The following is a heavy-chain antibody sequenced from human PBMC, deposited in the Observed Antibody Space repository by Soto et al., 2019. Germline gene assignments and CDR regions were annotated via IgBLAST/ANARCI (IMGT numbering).Heavy chain of an antibody. CDR1: DCSIGGYY. Sequence: SEPQSGTGSVADCSIGGYYLSWIRKTRGKGLEWIGYIYYSGSTNYNPSLKSRVTISVDTSKNQFSLKLSSVTAADTAVYYCARVLVAGTRYYYYGMDVWGQGTTVTVSS. CDR3: ARVLVAGTRYYYYGMDV. J-gene: IGHJ6*02. CDR2: IYYSGST. D-gene: IGHD6-19*01. V-gene: IGHV4-59*01.